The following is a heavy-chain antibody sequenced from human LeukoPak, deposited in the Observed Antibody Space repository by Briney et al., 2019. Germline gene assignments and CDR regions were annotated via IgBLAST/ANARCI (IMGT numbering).Heavy chain of an antibody. V-gene: IGHV3-23*01. D-gene: IGHD4-17*01. CDR2: ISGSGGST. CDR1: GFTFSTYG. CDR3: AKGVTVIAYMDV. Sequence: GGTLRLSCAASGFTFSTYGMSWVRQAPGKGLEWVSAISGSGGSTYYADSVKGRFTISRDNSKNTLYLQMNSLRAEDTAVYYCAKGVTVIAYMDVWGKGTTVTVSS. J-gene: IGHJ6*03.